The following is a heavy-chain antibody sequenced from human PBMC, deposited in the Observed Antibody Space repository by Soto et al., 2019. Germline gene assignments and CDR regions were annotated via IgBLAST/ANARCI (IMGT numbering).Heavy chain of an antibody. J-gene: IGHJ5*02. V-gene: IGHV3-15*05. Sequence: GGSLRLSCVTSGFTFTNAWMSWVRQAPGKGLEWVGRIKSKTDGGTRDYAGPVKGRFTISRDDPKNTLYLQMKSLKTEDTAVYYCTTVIPKVKWELGPGGQGTLVTVSS. CDR3: TTVIPKVKWELGP. CDR1: GFTFTNAW. D-gene: IGHD1-26*01. CDR2: IKSKTDGGTR.